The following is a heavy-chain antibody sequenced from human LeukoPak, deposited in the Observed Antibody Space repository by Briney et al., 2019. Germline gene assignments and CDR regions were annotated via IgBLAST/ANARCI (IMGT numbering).Heavy chain of an antibody. V-gene: IGHV3-30*04. CDR2: ISYDGSYK. D-gene: IGHD6-6*01. CDR3: AKDVSSSPGNYYMDV. Sequence: PGGSLRLSCAASGFTFSSYAMHWVRQAPGKGLEWVAVISYDGSYKDYAGSVKGRFTISRDNAKNSLYLQMNSLRAEDMALYYCAKDVSSSPGNYYMDVWGKGTTVTVSS. J-gene: IGHJ6*03. CDR1: GFTFSSYA.